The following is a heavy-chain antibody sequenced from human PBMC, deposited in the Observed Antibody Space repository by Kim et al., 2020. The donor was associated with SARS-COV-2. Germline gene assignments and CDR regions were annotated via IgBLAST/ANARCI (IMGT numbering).Heavy chain of an antibody. CDR3: ARWDYYGMDV. CDR1: GFTVSSNY. CDR2: IYSGGST. V-gene: IGHV3-53*01. J-gene: IGHJ6*02. D-gene: IGHD1-26*01. Sequence: GGSLRLSRAASGFTVSSNYMSWVRQAPGKGLEWVSVIYSGGSTYYADSVKGRFTISRDNSKNTLYLQMNSLRAENTAVYYCARWDYYGMDVWGQGTTVTVSS.